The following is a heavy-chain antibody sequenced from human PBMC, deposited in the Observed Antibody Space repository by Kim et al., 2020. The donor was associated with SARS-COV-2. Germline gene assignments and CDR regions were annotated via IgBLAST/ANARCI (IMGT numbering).Heavy chain of an antibody. Sequence: GGSLRLSCAASGFTFSSYGMHWVRQDPGKGLEWVAVISYDGSNKYYADSVKGRFTISRDNSKNTLYLQMNSLRAEDTAVYYCARVSSGYTYYYYGMDVWGQGTTVTVSS. CDR2: ISYDGSNK. D-gene: IGHD5-12*01. CDR3: ARVSSGYTYYYYGMDV. V-gene: IGHV3-33*05. CDR1: GFTFSSYG. J-gene: IGHJ6*02.